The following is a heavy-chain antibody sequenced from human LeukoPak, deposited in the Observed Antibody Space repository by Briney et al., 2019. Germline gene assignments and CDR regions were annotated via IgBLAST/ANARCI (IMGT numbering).Heavy chain of an antibody. D-gene: IGHD3-3*01. Sequence: GGSLRLSCADSGFTFTRYWMNWVCQAPGKGLEWVANIKQDGSEKNYVDSVKGRFTISRDNTKNSLYLQMNSLRVEDTAVFYCARDQYDTWSRRGNFDSWGQGTLVIVSS. J-gene: IGHJ4*02. CDR2: IKQDGSEK. CDR3: ARDQYDTWSRRGNFDS. CDR1: GFTFTRYW. V-gene: IGHV3-7*03.